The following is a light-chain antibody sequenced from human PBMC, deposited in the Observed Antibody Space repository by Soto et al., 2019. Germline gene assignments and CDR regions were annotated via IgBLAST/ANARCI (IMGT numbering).Light chain of an antibody. J-gene: IGKJ5*01. Sequence: EIVLTQSPGTLSLSPGERATLSCRASQSVSSSYLAWYQQKPGQAPRLLIYGASSRATGIPDRFSGSGSGTDFTLTSSRLAPEEFAVYYCQQYGSSPRVTFGQGTRLEIK. CDR1: QSVSSSY. V-gene: IGKV3-20*01. CDR2: GAS. CDR3: QQYGSSPRVT.